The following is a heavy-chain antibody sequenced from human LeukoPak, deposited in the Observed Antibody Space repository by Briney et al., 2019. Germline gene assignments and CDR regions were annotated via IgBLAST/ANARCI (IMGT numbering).Heavy chain of an antibody. D-gene: IGHD3-10*01. CDR3: ASSDYYGSGSYYSQDYYYGMDV. CDR1: GGTFSSYA. CDR2: IIPIFGTA. J-gene: IGHJ6*02. V-gene: IGHV1-69*13. Sequence: SVKVSCKASGGTFSSYAISWVRQAPGQGLEWMGGIIPIFGTANYAQKFQGRVTITADESTSTAYMELSSLRSEDTAVYYCASSDYYGSGSYYSQDYYYGMDVWGQGTTVTVSS.